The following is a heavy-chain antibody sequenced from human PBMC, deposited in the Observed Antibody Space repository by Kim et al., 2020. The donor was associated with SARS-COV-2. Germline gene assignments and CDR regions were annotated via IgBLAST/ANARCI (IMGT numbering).Heavy chain of an antibody. CDR2: INHSGST. CDR3: ASSAGDY. J-gene: IGHJ4*02. Sequence: SETLSLTCAVYGGSFRGYYWSWIRQPPGKGLEWIGEINHSGSTNYNPSLKSRVTISVDTSKNQFSLKLSSVTAADTAVYYCASSAGDYWGQGTLVTVSS. V-gene: IGHV4-34*01. CDR1: GGSFRGYY.